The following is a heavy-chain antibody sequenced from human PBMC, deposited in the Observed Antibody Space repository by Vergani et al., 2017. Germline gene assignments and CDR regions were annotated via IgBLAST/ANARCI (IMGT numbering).Heavy chain of an antibody. CDR2: IYYSGST. CDR3: ARDGPGDTPDCSGGSCFNWYFDL. CDR1: GGSISSYY. J-gene: IGHJ2*01. V-gene: IGHV4-59*01. D-gene: IGHD2-15*01. Sequence: QVQLQESGPGLVKPSETLSLTCTVSGGSISSYYWSWIRQPPGKGLEWIGYIYYSGSTNDNPSLKSRVTISVDTSKNQFSLKLSSVTAADTAVYYCARDGPGDTPDCSGGSCFNWYFDLWGRGTLVTVSS.